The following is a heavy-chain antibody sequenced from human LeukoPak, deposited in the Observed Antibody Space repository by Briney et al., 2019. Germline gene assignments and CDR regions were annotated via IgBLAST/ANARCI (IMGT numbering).Heavy chain of an antibody. CDR3: ARRKFYNVWFYP. CDR1: GYTFTGYY. CDR2: ISAYNGNT. J-gene: IGHJ5*02. Sequence: ASVKVSCKASGYTFTGYYMHWVRQAPGLGLEWMGWISAYNGNTNYAQKLQGRVTMTTDTSTSTAYMELRSLRSDDTAVYYCARRKFYNVWFYPWGQGTLVTVSS. V-gene: IGHV1-18*04. D-gene: IGHD2/OR15-2a*01.